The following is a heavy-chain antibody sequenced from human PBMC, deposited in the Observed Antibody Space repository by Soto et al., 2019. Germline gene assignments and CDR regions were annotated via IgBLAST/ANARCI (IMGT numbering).Heavy chain of an antibody. J-gene: IGHJ3*02. CDR2: IYQSGST. Sequence: PSLTCAVSGGSLSSSAYSWSWIRQPPGKGLEWIGFIYQSGSTYYNPSLKSRVTMSLDRPKNQFSLKLSSVTAADTAVYYCARELLFYDSDGFSWDDAFDIWGQGTMVTVS. CDR3: ARELLFYDSDGFSWDDAFDI. CDR1: GGSLSSSAYS. V-gene: IGHV4-30-2*01. D-gene: IGHD3-22*01.